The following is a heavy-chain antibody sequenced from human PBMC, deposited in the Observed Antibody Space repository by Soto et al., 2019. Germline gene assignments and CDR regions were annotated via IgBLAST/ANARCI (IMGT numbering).Heavy chain of an antibody. D-gene: IGHD4-17*01. J-gene: IGHJ4*02. CDR3: ASVWTTVTEVFLDY. CDR2: IYHSGST. CDR1: GGSISSGGYS. V-gene: IGHV4-30-2*01. Sequence: SETLSLTCAVSGGSISSGGYSWSWIRQPPGKGLEWIGYIYHSGSTYYNPSLKSRVTISVDRSKNQFSLKLSSVTAADTAVYYYASVWTTVTEVFLDYWGQGTLVTVSS.